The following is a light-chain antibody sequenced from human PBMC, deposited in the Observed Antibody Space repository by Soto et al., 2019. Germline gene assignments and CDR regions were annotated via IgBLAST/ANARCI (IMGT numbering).Light chain of an antibody. CDR2: EVT. CDR3: SAYAGSNTFV. J-gene: IGLJ1*01. V-gene: IGLV2-8*01. Sequence: QSALAQPPSASGSPGRSVTISCTGTSSDVGDNYVSWYQQHLGKAPKLIIYEVTLRPSGVPDRFSGSKSGNTDSLTLSGLQADDEADYYCSAYAGSNTFVFGTGTKLTVL. CDR1: SSDVGDNY.